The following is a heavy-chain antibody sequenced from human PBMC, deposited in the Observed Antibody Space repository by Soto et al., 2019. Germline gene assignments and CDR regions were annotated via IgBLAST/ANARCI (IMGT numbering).Heavy chain of an antibody. V-gene: IGHV1-18*01. CDR3: ARDFPDYGDSGSRDWFDP. Sequence: ASVKVSCKASGYTFTSYGISWVRQAPGQGLEWMGWISAYNGNTNYAQKLQGRVTMTTDTSTSTAYMELRSLRSDDTAVYYCARDFPDYGDSGSRDWFDPWGQGTLVTVSS. CDR2: ISAYNGNT. CDR1: GYTFTSYG. J-gene: IGHJ5*02. D-gene: IGHD4-17*01.